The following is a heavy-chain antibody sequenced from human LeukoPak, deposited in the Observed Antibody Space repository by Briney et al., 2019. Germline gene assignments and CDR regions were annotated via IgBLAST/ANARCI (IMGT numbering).Heavy chain of an antibody. J-gene: IGHJ6*02. CDR3: ARDRTYDYYDSSGSMNYGMDV. V-gene: IGHV3-66*02. Sequence: GGSLRFSCAASGFTVSSNYMSWVRQAPGKGLEWVSVIYSGGSTYYADSVKGRFTISRDNSKNTLYLQMNSLRAEDTAVYYCARDRTYDYYDSSGSMNYGMDVWGQGTTVTVPS. D-gene: IGHD3-22*01. CDR2: IYSGGST. CDR1: GFTVSSNY.